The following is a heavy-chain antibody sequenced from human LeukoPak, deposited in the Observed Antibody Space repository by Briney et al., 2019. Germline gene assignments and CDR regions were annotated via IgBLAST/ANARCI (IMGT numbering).Heavy chain of an antibody. CDR3: TTDLGLTMIRGVIVY. D-gene: IGHD3-10*01. CDR2: IKSKGGGETT. V-gene: IGHV3-15*01. Sequence: PGGSLRLSCAASGFTFTNAWMTWVRQAPGKGLEWVGRIKSKGGGETTDYTAPVKGRFTMSRDDSKATLYLQMNSLAAEDTAVYYCTTDLGLTMIRGVIVYWGQGALVTVSS. CDR1: GFTFTNAW. J-gene: IGHJ4*02.